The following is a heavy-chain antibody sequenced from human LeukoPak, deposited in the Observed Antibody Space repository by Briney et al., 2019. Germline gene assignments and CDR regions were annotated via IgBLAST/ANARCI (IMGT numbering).Heavy chain of an antibody. Sequence: GGSLRLSCAASGFTFSNYWMHWVRQAPGKGLVWVSRINSDGSSTSYADSVKGRFAISRDNAKNTLYLQMNSLRAEDTAVYYCARVSSGSYFGYYYYYMDVWGKGTTVTISS. V-gene: IGHV3-74*01. J-gene: IGHJ6*03. CDR2: INSDGSST. D-gene: IGHD1-26*01. CDR3: ARVSSGSYFGYYYYYMDV. CDR1: GFTFSNYW.